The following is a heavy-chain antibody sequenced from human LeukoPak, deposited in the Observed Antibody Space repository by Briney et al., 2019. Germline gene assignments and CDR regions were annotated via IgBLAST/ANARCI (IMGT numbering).Heavy chain of an antibody. CDR2: ISGSGGST. V-gene: IGHV3-23*01. D-gene: IGHD3-16*01. Sequence: GGSLRLSCAASGFIFSSYAMSWVRQAPGKGLEWVSGISGSGGSTDYADSVKGRFTISRDNSKNTLYLQMNSLRAEDTAVYYCAKGAPSISAPLRGSQLFDYWGQGTLVPVSS. CDR3: AKGAPSISAPLRGSQLFDY. J-gene: IGHJ4*02. CDR1: GFIFSSYA.